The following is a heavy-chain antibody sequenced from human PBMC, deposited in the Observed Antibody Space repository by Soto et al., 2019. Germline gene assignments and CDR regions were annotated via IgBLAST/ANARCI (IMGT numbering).Heavy chain of an antibody. CDR1: GGSISSGGFS. CDR2: MYHGGST. D-gene: IGHD4-17*01. Sequence: QVQLQESGSGLVKPSQTLSLTCTVSGGSISSGGFSWSWLRQPPGQGLEWIGFMYHGGSTYYNPSXXXRXXISVDRSKNQFSLNLTSITAADTAMSYCARAPTLITGYFDSWGQGTLVTVSS. V-gene: IGHV4-30-2*01. J-gene: IGHJ4*02. CDR3: ARAPTLITGYFDS.